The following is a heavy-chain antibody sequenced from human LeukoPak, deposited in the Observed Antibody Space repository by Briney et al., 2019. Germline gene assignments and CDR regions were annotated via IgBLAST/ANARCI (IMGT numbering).Heavy chain of an antibody. CDR2: INHSGST. CDR1: GFTFSSYE. CDR3: ARGRSPLTIFGVVIPWIFDY. J-gene: IGHJ4*02. V-gene: IGHV4-34*01. Sequence: GSLRLSCAASGFTFSSYEMNWVRQPPGKGLEWIGEINHSGSTNYNPSLKSRVTISVDTSKNQFSLKLSSVTAADTAVYYCARGRSPLTIFGVVIPWIFDYWGQGTLVTVSS. D-gene: IGHD3-3*01.